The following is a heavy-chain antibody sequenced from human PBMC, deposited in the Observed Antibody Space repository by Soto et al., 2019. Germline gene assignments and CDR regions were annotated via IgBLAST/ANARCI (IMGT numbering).Heavy chain of an antibody. J-gene: IGHJ6*02. CDR3: AREAAI. Sequence: QVQLVESGGGLVKPGGSLRLSCAASGFTFSDYYMTWIRQAPGKGLEWVSYISTTSKYTNHAGSVKGRFTISRDNAKNLLYLQMDNLRTEDTAVYYCAREAAIWGQGTTVTVSS. CDR1: GFTFSDYY. CDR2: ISTTSKYT. V-gene: IGHV3-11*05. D-gene: IGHD6-25*01.